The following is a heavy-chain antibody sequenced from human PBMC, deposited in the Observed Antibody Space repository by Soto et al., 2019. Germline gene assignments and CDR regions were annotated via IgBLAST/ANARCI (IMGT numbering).Heavy chain of an antibody. CDR1: GFTFDDYA. V-gene: IGHV3-9*01. Sequence: EVQLVESGGGLVQPGRSLRLSCAPSGFTFDDYAMHWVRQAPGKGLEWVSGISWNSGSIGYADSVKGRFTISRDNAKNSLYLQMNSLRAEDTALYYCAKVPYYYYMDVWGKGTTVTVSS. CDR2: ISWNSGSI. J-gene: IGHJ6*03. CDR3: AKVPYYYYMDV.